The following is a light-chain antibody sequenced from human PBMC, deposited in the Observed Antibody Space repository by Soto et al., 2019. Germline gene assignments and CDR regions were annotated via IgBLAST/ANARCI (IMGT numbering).Light chain of an antibody. V-gene: IGKV3-11*01. Sequence: IGLSHSRATLSVSPGERAPLSCRASQFIDSYLAWYRQIPGQAPRLLIYGASSRATGIPDRFSGSGSGTDFSLTISSLEPEDVAVYYCQQRSQWPPMTFGQGTRLEI. J-gene: IGKJ5*01. CDR1: QFIDSY. CDR3: QQRSQWPPMT. CDR2: GAS.